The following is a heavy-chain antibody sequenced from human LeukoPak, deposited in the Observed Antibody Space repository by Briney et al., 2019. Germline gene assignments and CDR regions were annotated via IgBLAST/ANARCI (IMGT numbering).Heavy chain of an antibody. Sequence: GGSLRLSCAASGFTFSSYSMNWVRQAPGKGLESVSSISDSSSYIYYADSVRGRFTISRDNAKNSLYLQMNSLRAEDTAVYYCARDGGGYSSSWGQGTLVTVSS. V-gene: IGHV3-21*01. CDR3: ARDGGGYSSS. J-gene: IGHJ4*02. CDR2: ISDSSSYI. D-gene: IGHD6-13*01. CDR1: GFTFSSYS.